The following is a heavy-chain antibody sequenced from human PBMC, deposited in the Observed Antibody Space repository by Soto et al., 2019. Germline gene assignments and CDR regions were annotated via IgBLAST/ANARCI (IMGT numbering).Heavy chain of an antibody. D-gene: IGHD3-10*01. CDR2: IYYSGST. V-gene: IGHV4-39*01. Sequence: PSETLSLTCTVSGGSIRSSAYYWGWIRQPPGKGLEWIGIIYYSGSTYYNPSLKSRLTISVDTSKNQFSLKLSSVTAADTAVYYCARGERYYGSGSYYYGMDVWGQGTTVTVSS. CDR3: ARGERYYGSGSYYYGMDV. CDR1: GGSIRSSAYY. J-gene: IGHJ6*02.